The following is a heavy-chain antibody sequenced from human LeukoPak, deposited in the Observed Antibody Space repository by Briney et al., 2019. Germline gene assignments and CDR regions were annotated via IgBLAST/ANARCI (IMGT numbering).Heavy chain of an antibody. V-gene: IGHV3-15*01. Sequence: GGSLRLSCAASGFTFSHAWMSWVRQAPGKGLEWVGRIKSKTDGGTTDYAAPVKGRFTISRDDSKNTLYLQMNSLKTEDTAVYYCTPDEVGSGSSRSGYYFDYWGQGTLVTVSS. D-gene: IGHD1-26*01. J-gene: IGHJ4*02. CDR2: IKSKTDGGTT. CDR3: TPDEVGSGSSRSGYYFDY. CDR1: GFTFSHAW.